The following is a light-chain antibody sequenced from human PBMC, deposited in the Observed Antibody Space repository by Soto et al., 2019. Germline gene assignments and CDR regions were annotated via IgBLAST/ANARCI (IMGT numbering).Light chain of an antibody. CDR2: GAY. J-gene: IGKJ5*01. V-gene: IGKV3-15*01. CDR1: QSVSSSY. CDR3: QQYNNWPPIT. Sequence: EIGLTQSPGNLSLSPGERAPLSCRASQSVSSSYLAWYQQKPGQAHRLLIYGAYNRATGIPVRFSGSASGTEFTLTISSLQSEDFAVYYCQQYNNWPPITFGQGTRLEI.